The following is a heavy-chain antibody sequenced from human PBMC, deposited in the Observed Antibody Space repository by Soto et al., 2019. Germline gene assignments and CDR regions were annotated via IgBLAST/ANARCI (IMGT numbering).Heavy chain of an antibody. CDR1: GFTFSTYS. V-gene: IGHV3-30-3*01. Sequence: QVQLVESGGGVVQPGRSLRLSCAASGFTFSTYSIHWVRQAPGKGLEWVALISYDGNNRYYVDSVKGRFTISRDNSKNTVYLQMNSLRAEDTAVYYCARTYSTYFYCMDVWGQGTTVTVSS. J-gene: IGHJ6*02. D-gene: IGHD4-4*01. CDR2: ISYDGNNR. CDR3: ARTYSTYFYCMDV.